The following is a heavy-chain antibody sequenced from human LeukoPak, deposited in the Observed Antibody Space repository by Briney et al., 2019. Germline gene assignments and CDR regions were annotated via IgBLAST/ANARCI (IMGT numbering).Heavy chain of an antibody. CDR3: ARDGGDPYCSSTSCYMGLDH. D-gene: IGHD2-2*02. CDR1: GGSISSGDYY. J-gene: IGHJ4*02. CDR2: IYYSGST. Sequence: SETLSLTCTVSGGSISSGDYYWSWIRQPPGKGLEWIGYIYYSGSTYYNPSLKSRVTISVDTSKNQFSLKLSSVTAADTAVYYCARDGGDPYCSSTSCYMGLDHWGQGTLVTVSS. V-gene: IGHV4-30-4*02.